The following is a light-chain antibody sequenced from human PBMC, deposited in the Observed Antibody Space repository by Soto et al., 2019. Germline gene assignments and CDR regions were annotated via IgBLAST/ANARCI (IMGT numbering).Light chain of an antibody. CDR2: KAS. J-gene: IGKJ4*01. Sequence: DIQMTQSPSTLSASVVDRVTITCLASQSISSWLAWYQQKPGKAPKLLIYKASTLESGVPSNFSGSGSGTEFTLTISSLQPEDFATYYCQQANSFPLTFGGGTKVDIK. CDR3: QQANSFPLT. V-gene: IGKV1-5*03. CDR1: QSISSW.